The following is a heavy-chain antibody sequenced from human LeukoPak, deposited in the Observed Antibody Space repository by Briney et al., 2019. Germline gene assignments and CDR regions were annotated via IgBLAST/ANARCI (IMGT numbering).Heavy chain of an antibody. D-gene: IGHD5-18*01. CDR2: ISSSSGYI. J-gene: IGHJ4*02. CDR1: GFTFSSYG. Sequence: GGSLRLSCAASGFTFSSYGMHWVRQAPGKGLEWVSSISSSSGYIYYADSLTGRTTISRDNAKNSLYLQMNSLRAEDTAIYYCARRASTERGHSYGLDYWGQGTLVTVSS. CDR3: ARRASTERGHSYGLDY. V-gene: IGHV3-21*01.